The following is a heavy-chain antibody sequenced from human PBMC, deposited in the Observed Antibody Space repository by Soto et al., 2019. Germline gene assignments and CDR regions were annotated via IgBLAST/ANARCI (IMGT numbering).Heavy chain of an antibody. V-gene: IGHV5-10-1*01. D-gene: IGHD5-12*01. CDR3: ARRRDGYNSPPEY. Sequence: EVQLVQSGAEVKKPGESLRISCKGSGYSLTSYWISWVRQMPGKGLEWMGRIDPSDSYTNYSPSFKGHVTISADKSSSTAYLQWSSLKASDTAMYYCARRRDGYNSPPEYWCQGTLVTVSS. CDR1: GYSLTSYW. J-gene: IGHJ4*02. CDR2: IDPSDSYT.